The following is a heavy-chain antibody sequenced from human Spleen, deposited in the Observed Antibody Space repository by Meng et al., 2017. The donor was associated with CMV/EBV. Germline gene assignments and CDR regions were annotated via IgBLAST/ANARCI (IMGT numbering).Heavy chain of an antibody. D-gene: IGHD2-2*01. CDR3: AREWGYQILIDAFDI. CDR1: GFTFSSYA. J-gene: IGHJ3*02. CDR2: ISYDGSNK. Sequence: GGSLRLSCAASGFTFSSYAMHWVRQAPGKGLEWVAVISYDGSNKYYADSVKGRFTISRDNSKNTLYLQMNSLRADDTAIYYCAREWGYQILIDAFDIWGQGTMVTVSS. V-gene: IGHV3-30*04.